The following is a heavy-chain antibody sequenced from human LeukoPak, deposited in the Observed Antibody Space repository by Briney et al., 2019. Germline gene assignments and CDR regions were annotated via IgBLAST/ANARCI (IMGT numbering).Heavy chain of an antibody. CDR2: IYHSGST. V-gene: IGHV4-4*02. Sequence: PSGTLSLTCAVSGGSISSSNWWSWVRQPPGKGLEWIGEIYHSGSTNYNPSLKSRVTISVDTSKNQFSLKLKSVTAADTAVYYCARPGYTYGYAGEKYYYYMDVWGRGTTVTVSS. CDR1: GGSISSSNW. J-gene: IGHJ6*03. D-gene: IGHD5-18*01. CDR3: ARPGYTYGYAGEKYYYYMDV.